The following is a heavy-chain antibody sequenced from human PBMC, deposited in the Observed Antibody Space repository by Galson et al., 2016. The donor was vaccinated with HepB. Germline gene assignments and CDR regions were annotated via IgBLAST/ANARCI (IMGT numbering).Heavy chain of an antibody. V-gene: IGHV4-61*02. J-gene: IGHJ6*03. CDR3: VRDNCSGTSCRGDV. Sequence: TLSLTCTVSGGSLSGRNHYWTWIRQPAGKGLEWIGRIYTSGSTDYNPSLKSRVTISVDTSKNQFSLKLSSVTAADTAVYYCVRDNCSGTSCRGDVWGKGTTVTVSS. CDR2: IYTSGST. D-gene: IGHD2-15*01. CDR1: GGSLSGRNHY.